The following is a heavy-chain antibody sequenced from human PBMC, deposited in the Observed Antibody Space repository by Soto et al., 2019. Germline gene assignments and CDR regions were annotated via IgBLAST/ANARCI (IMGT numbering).Heavy chain of an antibody. J-gene: IGHJ4*02. Sequence: QVQLQESGPGLVKPSQTLSLTCTVSGVSITSGGYYWSWIRQHPGEGLEWIGSIYYSGNTNYNQSLKSRVTISTDTPKNQGALKLSSVTAADTAVYYCAKGVVVVTPFDYWGRGALVTVSS. CDR1: GVSITSGGYY. CDR3: AKGVVVVTPFDY. CDR2: IYYSGNT. V-gene: IGHV4-31*03. D-gene: IGHD2-21*02.